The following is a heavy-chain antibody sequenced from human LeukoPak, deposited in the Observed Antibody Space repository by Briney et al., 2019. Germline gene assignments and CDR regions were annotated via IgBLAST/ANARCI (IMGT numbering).Heavy chain of an antibody. CDR1: GGSLSTYY. V-gene: IGHV4-4*07. CDR2: IYTNENT. D-gene: IGHD6-13*01. J-gene: IGHJ4*02. Sequence: SETLSLTCTVSGGSLSTYYWSWIRQPAVKGLEWIGRIYTNENTNYNPSLRSRVTRSVDTSKNQFSLKLTTVLAADTAVYYSARAAAAAGGQSFYDWGERSLVAVSS. CDR3: ARAAAAAGGQSFYD.